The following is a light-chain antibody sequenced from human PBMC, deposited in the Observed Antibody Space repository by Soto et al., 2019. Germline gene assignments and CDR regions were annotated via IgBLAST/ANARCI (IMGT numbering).Light chain of an antibody. CDR2: AAT. V-gene: IGKV1-39*01. J-gene: IGKJ1*01. CDR1: QIIIFY. Sequence: IHMTYSPSSLSASVSYRVTITSPASQIIIFYLNWYQQKPGQAPKLLIYAATSLHSGVPSRFSGGGSGTDFTLTISSLQPEDFAKYYCQQSYRTPQTFGQGTKVDIK. CDR3: QQSYRTPQT.